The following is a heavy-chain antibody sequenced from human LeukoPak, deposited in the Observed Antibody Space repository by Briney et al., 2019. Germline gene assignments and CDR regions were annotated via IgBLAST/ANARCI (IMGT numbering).Heavy chain of an antibody. V-gene: IGHV3-23*01. CDR3: AKVPYYYGSGRKGAYFDY. CDR1: GFTFSSYA. Sequence: GGSLRLSCAASGFTFSSYAMSWVRQAPGKGLEWVSAISGSGGSTYYADSVKGRFTISRDNSKNTLYLQMNSLRAEDTAVYYCAKVPYYYGSGRKGAYFDYWGQGTLVTVSS. CDR2: ISGSGGST. D-gene: IGHD3-10*01. J-gene: IGHJ4*02.